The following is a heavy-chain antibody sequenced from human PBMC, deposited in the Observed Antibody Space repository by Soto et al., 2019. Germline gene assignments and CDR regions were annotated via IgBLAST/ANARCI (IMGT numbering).Heavy chain of an antibody. Sequence: ASVKVSCKPSGYSFSNFYVHWVRQAPGQGLEWMGWINPGNGDTKYSQKFQGRVTITRDTSATTAYMELSSLRSEDSAVFYCARTDCSSTSCYNYYYYGMDVWGQGTTVTVSS. CDR1: GYSFSNFY. V-gene: IGHV1-3*01. J-gene: IGHJ6*02. D-gene: IGHD2-2*01. CDR3: ARTDCSSTSCYNYYYYGMDV. CDR2: INPGNGDT.